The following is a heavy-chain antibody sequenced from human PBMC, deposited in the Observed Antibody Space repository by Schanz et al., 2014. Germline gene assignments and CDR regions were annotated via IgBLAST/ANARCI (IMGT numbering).Heavy chain of an antibody. D-gene: IGHD2-15*01. J-gene: IGHJ4*02. CDR3: ASENWWSVDY. V-gene: IGHV3-30*02. CDR2: IRYDGVNK. CDR1: GFTFSSYG. Sequence: QVQLVESGGGVVQPGGSLRLSCAASGFTFSSYGIHWVRQAPDKGLEWVSFIRYDGVNKYYADSVKGRFTISRDNSKNTVYLQMNSLTAEDTAVYYCASENWWSVDYWGQGTLVTVSS.